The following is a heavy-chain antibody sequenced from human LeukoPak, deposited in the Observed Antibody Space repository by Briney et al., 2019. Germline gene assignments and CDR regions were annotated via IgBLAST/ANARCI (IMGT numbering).Heavy chain of an antibody. CDR3: ARASDYYGSGSYYKDPKRRIAASFDY. CDR1: GYTFTSYY. V-gene: IGHV1-46*01. J-gene: IGHJ4*02. Sequence: ASVKVSCKASGYTFTSYYMHWVRQAPGQGLEWMGLINPSGGSTSYAQKFQGRVTISVDTSKNQFSLKLSSVTAADTAVYYCARASDYYGSGSYYKDPKRRIAASFDYWGQGTLVTVSS. CDR2: INPSGGST. D-gene: IGHD3-10*01.